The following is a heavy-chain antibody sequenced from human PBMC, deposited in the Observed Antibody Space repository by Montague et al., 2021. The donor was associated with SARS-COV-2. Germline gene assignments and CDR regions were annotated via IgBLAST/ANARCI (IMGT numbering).Heavy chain of an antibody. V-gene: IGHV4-31*03. CDR1: GGSISSGGYY. J-gene: IGHJ4*02. Sequence: TLSLTCTVSGGSISSGGYYWSWIRQHPGKGLEWIGYIYYSGSTYYNPSLKSRVTISVDTSKNQFSLKLSSVTAADTAVYYCARVKSMIRFGGVIVLFDYWGQGTLVTVSS. CDR2: IYYSGST. D-gene: IGHD3-16*02. CDR3: ARVKSMIRFGGVIVLFDY.